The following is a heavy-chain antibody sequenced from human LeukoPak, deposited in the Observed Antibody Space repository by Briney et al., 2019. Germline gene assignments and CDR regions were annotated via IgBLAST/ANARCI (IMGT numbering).Heavy chain of an antibody. J-gene: IGHJ4*02. Sequence: GASVKVSCKASVCTFSTYAISWVRQAPGQGLEWMGGIIPIFGTANYAQKFQGRVTITADESTSTAYMELSSLRSEDTAVYYCARDNCGGDCYPSDWGQGTLVTVSS. CDR1: VCTFSTYA. V-gene: IGHV1-69*13. CDR3: ARDNCGGDCYPSD. CDR2: IIPIFGTA. D-gene: IGHD2-21*02.